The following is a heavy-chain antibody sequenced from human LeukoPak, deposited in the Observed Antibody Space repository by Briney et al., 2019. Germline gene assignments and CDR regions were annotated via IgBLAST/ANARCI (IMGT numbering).Heavy chain of an antibody. D-gene: IGHD2-2*01. V-gene: IGHV1-2*02. CDR1: GYSFIGYY. CDR3: AREGGSVVRPAANWFDP. J-gene: IGHJ5*02. CDR2: IHPNSGGA. Sequence: GASVKVSCQASGYSFIGYYIHWVRQAPGQGLAWMGWIHPNSGGANYAQKFQGRVTLTRDTSISAAYLELSSLRSDDTAVYYCAREGGSVVRPAANWFDPWGQGTLVTVSS.